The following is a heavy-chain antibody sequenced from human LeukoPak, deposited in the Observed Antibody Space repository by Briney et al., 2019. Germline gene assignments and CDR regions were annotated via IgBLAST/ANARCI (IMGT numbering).Heavy chain of an antibody. D-gene: IGHD3-10*01. CDR3: AKTLSSMVRGVMGS. CDR2: ITGSGDTT. CDR1: GFTFSDYY. J-gene: IGHJ5*02. V-gene: IGHV3-23*01. Sequence: GGSLRLSCAASGFTFSDYYMTWVRQAPGRGLELVSGITGSGDTTYYADSVKGRFTISRDNSKSTLYLQMNSLRAEDTAVYFCAKTLSSMVRGVMGSWGQGTVVTVSS.